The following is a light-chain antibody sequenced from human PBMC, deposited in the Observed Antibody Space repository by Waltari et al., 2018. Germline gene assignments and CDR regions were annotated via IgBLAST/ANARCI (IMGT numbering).Light chain of an antibody. CDR2: GAF. J-gene: IGKJ1*01. V-gene: IGKV3-20*01. Sequence: EIVLTQSPGTLSLSPGDRATLSCRASQTLHNNYLAWYQQKPGQAPRLLIYGAFTTAPGISTRFSGSASETDFTLTITTLEPEDFAVYYCQQYESSSWTFGQGTKVEIK. CDR3: QQYESSSWT. CDR1: QTLHNNY.